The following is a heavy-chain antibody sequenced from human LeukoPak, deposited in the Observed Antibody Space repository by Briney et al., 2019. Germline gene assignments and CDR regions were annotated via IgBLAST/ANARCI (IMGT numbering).Heavy chain of an antibody. D-gene: IGHD5-12*01. Sequence: GGSLRLSCAASGCTFSSSAMTWVRHTPGKGLEWVSAINGDGSDTIYTDSVKDRFTVSRDNSKNTLYLQMQSLRAEDTAVYYCAKGGGYAPLDYRGQGTLVSVSS. J-gene: IGHJ4*02. CDR2: INGDGSDT. CDR3: AKGGGYAPLDY. V-gene: IGHV3-23*01. CDR1: GCTFSSSA.